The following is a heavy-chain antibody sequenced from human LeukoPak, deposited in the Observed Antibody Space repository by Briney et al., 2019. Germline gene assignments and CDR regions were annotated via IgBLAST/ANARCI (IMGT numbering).Heavy chain of an antibody. CDR1: GYTFTSYD. V-gene: IGHV1-8*01. CDR2: MNPNSGNT. CDR3: ARALRVHYYGSGSYYQGPAY. Sequence: ASVKVSCRASGYTFTSYDINWVRQATGQGVEGMGWMNPNSGNTGYAQKFEGRVTMTRNTSITTAYMKLSSLSSEDTAVYYCARALRVHYYGSGSYYQGPAYWGQGTLLTASS. D-gene: IGHD3-10*01. J-gene: IGHJ1*01.